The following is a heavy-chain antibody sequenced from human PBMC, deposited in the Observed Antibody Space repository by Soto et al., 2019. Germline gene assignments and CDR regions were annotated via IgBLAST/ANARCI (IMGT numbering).Heavy chain of an antibody. CDR1: GYTFSSYA. CDR2: INAGYGNT. D-gene: IGHD7-27*01. J-gene: IGHJ4*02. CDR3: ARDTGDGTFDV. Sequence: ASVKVSCKASGYTFSSYAMHWVRQAPGQRLEWMGWINAGYGNTKYSQKFQDRVTISRDTSASTAYMELTSLRSEDTAVYYCARDTGDGTFDVWGQGSLVTVAS. V-gene: IGHV1-3*01.